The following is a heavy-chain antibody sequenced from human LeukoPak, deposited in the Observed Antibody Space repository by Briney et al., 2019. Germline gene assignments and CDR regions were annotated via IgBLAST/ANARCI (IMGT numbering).Heavy chain of an antibody. Sequence: GGSLRLSCAASRFTFNSYAMSWVRQAPGKGLEWVSAISGSGGSTYYADSVKGRFTISRDNSKNTLYLQMNSLRAEDTAVYYCAKHLNSFWSGYYTDYYYGMDVWGQGTTVTVSS. D-gene: IGHD3-3*01. CDR1: RFTFNSYA. J-gene: IGHJ6*02. CDR3: AKHLNSFWSGYYTDYYYGMDV. V-gene: IGHV3-23*01. CDR2: ISGSGGST.